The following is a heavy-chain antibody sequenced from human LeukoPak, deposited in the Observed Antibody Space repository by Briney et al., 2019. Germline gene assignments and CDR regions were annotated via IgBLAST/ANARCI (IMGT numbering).Heavy chain of an antibody. Sequence: GRSLRLSCAASGFTFDDYAMHWVRQAPGKGLEWVSGISWNSGSIGYADSVKGRFTISRDNAKNSLYLQMNSLRAEDTALYYCAKDIGTSCGTPTYYFDYWGQGTLVTVSS. V-gene: IGHV3-9*01. CDR3: AKDIGTSCGTPTYYFDY. D-gene: IGHD1-1*01. CDR1: GFTFDDYA. CDR2: ISWNSGSI. J-gene: IGHJ4*02.